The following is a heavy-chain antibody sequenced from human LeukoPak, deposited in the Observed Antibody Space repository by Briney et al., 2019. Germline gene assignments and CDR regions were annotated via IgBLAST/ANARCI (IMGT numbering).Heavy chain of an antibody. V-gene: IGHV1-2*02. CDR1: GYTFTGYY. CDR3: ARMYGSGYDYYFDY. D-gene: IGHD5-12*01. CDR2: INLKSGGT. Sequence: ASVKVSCKASGYTFTGYYMHWVRQAPRQGLEWMGWINLKSGGTYDVQKFQGRVTMTRDTSSNTAYMELSRLRSDDTAVYYCARMYGSGYDYYFDYWGQGTLVTVSS. J-gene: IGHJ4*02.